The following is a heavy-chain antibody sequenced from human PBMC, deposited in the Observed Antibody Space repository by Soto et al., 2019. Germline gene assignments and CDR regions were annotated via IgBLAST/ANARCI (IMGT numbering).Heavy chain of an antibody. V-gene: IGHV3-30-3*01. D-gene: IGHD4-4*01. J-gene: IGHJ2*01. Sequence: QVQQEESGGGVVQPGRSLRLSCAASGFTFSSYAMHWVRQAPGKGLEWVAVISYDGSTKYYADSVKGRFTISRDNSKNTLYLQMNSLRAEDTAVYYCARPLWRDDYNWGYFDLWGRGTLVTVSS. CDR2: ISYDGSTK. CDR3: ARPLWRDDYNWGYFDL. CDR1: GFTFSSYA.